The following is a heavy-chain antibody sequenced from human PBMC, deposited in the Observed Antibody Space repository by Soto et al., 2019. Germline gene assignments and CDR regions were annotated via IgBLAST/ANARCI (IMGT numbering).Heavy chain of an antibody. J-gene: IGHJ4*02. Sequence: EVQLVESGGGLVQPGGSLRLSCAASGFTISSYWMSRVRQAPGKGLEWVANIKQDGSEKYYVDSVKGRFTISRDNAKNSLYLQMNSLRAEDTAVYYCARDRTIAAAPYYFDYWGQGTLVTVSS. D-gene: IGHD6-13*01. CDR3: ARDRTIAAAPYYFDY. CDR2: IKQDGSEK. CDR1: GFTISSYW. V-gene: IGHV3-7*01.